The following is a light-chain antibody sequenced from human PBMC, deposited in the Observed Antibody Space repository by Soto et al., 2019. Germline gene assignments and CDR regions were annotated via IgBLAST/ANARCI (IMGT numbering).Light chain of an antibody. CDR2: DVS. Sequence: QSALTQPASVSGSPGQSITISCTGTSRDIGAYNYVSWYQQHPGEVPKLMIYDVSNRPSGISNRFSGSKSGNTASLTISGLQAEDEADYYCKSHTGIGTRLVFGGGTKVTVL. V-gene: IGLV2-14*03. CDR3: KSHTGIGTRLV. J-gene: IGLJ2*01. CDR1: SRDIGAYNY.